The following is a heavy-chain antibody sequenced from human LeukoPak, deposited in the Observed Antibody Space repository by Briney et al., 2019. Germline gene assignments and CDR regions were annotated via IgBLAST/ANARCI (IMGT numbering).Heavy chain of an antibody. D-gene: IGHD6-6*01. CDR2: INPNSGGT. Sequence: ASVKVSCKASGYTFTGYYMHWVRQAPGQGLEWMGRINPNSGGTNYAQKLQGRVTMTRDTSINTAYMELSRLRSDDTALYYCARASIAARRGTKEYFQHWGQGTLVTVSS. CDR3: ARASIAARRGTKEYFQH. J-gene: IGHJ1*01. V-gene: IGHV1-2*06. CDR1: GYTFTGYY.